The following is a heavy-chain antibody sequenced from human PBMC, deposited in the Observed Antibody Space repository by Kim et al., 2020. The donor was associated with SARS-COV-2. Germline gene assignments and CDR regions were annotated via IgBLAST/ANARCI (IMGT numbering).Heavy chain of an antibody. Sequence: YAESVRVRFTISRDNSKNTVYLQLNILRAEDTAIYYCVRQVAGSNFDVWGQGTMVTVSS. J-gene: IGHJ3*01. D-gene: IGHD3-10*01. V-gene: IGHV3-23*01. CDR3: VRQVAGSNFDV.